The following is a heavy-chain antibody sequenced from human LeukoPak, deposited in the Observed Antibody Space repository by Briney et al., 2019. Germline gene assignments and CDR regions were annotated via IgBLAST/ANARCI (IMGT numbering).Heavy chain of an antibody. D-gene: IGHD6-19*01. CDR3: VNQISGWVY. Sequence: PGGSLRLSCSASGFKFSTLPMHWVRQAPGKGLEYVSGNSSNGGSTYYADSAKGRFTISRDNSKNTLYLQMSSLRPEATAVYYCVNQISGWVYWGEGTLVTVSS. CDR2: NSSNGGST. CDR1: GFKFSTLP. J-gene: IGHJ4*02. V-gene: IGHV3-64D*06.